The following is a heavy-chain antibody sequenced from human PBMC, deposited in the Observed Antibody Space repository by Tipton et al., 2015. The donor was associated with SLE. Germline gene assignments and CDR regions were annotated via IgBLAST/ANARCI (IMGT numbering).Heavy chain of an antibody. CDR3: ARDEGIGYYYYMDV. V-gene: IGHV4-30-4*08. CDR1: GGSISSSSYY. D-gene: IGHD3-10*01. Sequence: LRLSCTVSGGSISSSSYYWGWIRQPPGKGLEWIGYIYYSGSTYYNPSLKSRVTISVDTSKNQFSLKLSSVTAADTAVYYCARDEGIGYYYYMDVWGKGTTVTVSS. CDR2: IYYSGST. J-gene: IGHJ6*03.